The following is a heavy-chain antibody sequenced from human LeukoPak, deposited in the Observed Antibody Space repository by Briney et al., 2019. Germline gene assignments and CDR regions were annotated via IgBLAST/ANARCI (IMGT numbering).Heavy chain of an antibody. CDR3: ARGSKWLSPGY. CDR1: GYTFSDYS. J-gene: IGHJ4*02. V-gene: IGHV1-2*02. D-gene: IGHD3-22*01. Sequence: ASVKVSCKASGYTFSDYSMHWVRQAPGQGLEWMGWINPNSGDTKYAQNFQGRVTMTRDTSISAAYLELSRLRSDDTAVYYCARGSKWLSPGYWGQGTLVTVSS. CDR2: INPNSGDT.